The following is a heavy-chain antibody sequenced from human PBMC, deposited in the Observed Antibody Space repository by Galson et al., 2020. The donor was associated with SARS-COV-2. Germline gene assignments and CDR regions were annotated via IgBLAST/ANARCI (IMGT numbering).Heavy chain of an antibody. Sequence: TGGSLRLSCAASGFTFSSYAMSWVRQAPGKGLEWVSAISGRGGSTYYADSVKDRFTISRDNSKNTLYLQMSSLRADDTAVYYCSTAMATGAFDGGGLGTIVSVSS. V-gene: IGHV3-23*01. CDR3: STAMATGAFDG. J-gene: IGHJ3*01. CDR1: GFTFSSYA. D-gene: IGHD5-18*01. CDR2: ISGRGGST.